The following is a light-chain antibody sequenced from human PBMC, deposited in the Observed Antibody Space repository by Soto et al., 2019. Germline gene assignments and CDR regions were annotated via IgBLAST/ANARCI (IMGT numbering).Light chain of an antibody. CDR3: QQYNNYWT. V-gene: IGKV1-5*03. J-gene: IGKJ1*01. Sequence: DVQMTQSPSTLSASVGDRVTITCRASQSISSWLAWYQQKPGKAPKLLIYKASSLEGGVPSRFSGSGSGTDFTLTISSLQADDFATYYCQQYNNYWTFGQGTKVEIK. CDR2: KAS. CDR1: QSISSW.